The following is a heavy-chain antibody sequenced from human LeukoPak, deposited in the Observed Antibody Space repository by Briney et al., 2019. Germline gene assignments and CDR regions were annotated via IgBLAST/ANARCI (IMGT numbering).Heavy chain of an antibody. CDR3: ARDAPLRYFDWLLGWYYYGMDV. J-gene: IGHJ6*02. D-gene: IGHD3-9*01. V-gene: IGHV3-11*01. Sequence: GGSLRLSCAASGFTFSDYYMSWIRQAPGKGLEWVSYISSSGSSIYYADSVKGRFTISRDKAKNSLYLQMNSLRAEEKAVYYCARDAPLRYFDWLLGWYYYGMDVWGQGTTATVSS. CDR2: ISSSGSSI. CDR1: GFTFSDYY.